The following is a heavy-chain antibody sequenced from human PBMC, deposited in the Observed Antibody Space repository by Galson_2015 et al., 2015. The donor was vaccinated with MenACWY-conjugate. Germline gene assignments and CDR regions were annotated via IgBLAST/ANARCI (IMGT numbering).Heavy chain of an antibody. Sequence: SLRLYCAASGFPFFTYWMSWVRQAPGKGLEWVANIKYDGSERHYVDSVKGRFTVSRDNVNHSLSLEMNSLTAEDTAVYFCARETFLTSRRRYFHHWGQGTLVTVSS. CDR2: IKYDGSER. D-gene: IGHD6-6*01. CDR1: GFPFFTYW. J-gene: IGHJ1*01. CDR3: ARETFLTSRRRYFHH. V-gene: IGHV3-7*03.